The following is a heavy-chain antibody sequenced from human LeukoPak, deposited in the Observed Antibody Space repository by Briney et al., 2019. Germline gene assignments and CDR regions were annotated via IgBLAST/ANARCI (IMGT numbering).Heavy chain of an antibody. Sequence: GGSLKFSCAAPRFTFSTYYLSWIRQAPGKGLNGVSYISSSSSYTNYADSVKGRFTISRDNAKNSLYLQMNSLRAEDTAVYYCASRSSGWYGIDYWGQGTLVTVSS. CDR3: ASRSSGWYGIDY. D-gene: IGHD6-19*01. V-gene: IGHV3-11*06. CDR2: ISSSSSYT. J-gene: IGHJ4*02. CDR1: RFTFSTYY.